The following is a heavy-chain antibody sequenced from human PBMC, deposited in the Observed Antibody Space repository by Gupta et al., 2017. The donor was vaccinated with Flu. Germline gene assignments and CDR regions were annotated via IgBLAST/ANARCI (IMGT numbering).Heavy chain of an antibody. J-gene: IGHJ4*02. CDR3: ARERRGSSGWYYFDY. Sequence: EVQLVESGGGLVQPGGSLILSCAASGFPFSDYWMHWVRQAPGKGLVWVSHIKNEVSSTTYADSVKGRFTISGDSAKNTLYLQMNSLRAEDTAVYYCARERRGSSGWYYFDYWGQGTLVTVSS. CDR2: IKNEVSST. V-gene: IGHV3-74*01. CDR1: GFPFSDYW. D-gene: IGHD6-19*01.